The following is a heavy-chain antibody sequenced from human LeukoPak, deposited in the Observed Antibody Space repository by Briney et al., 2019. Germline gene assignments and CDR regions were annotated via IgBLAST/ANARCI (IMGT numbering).Heavy chain of an antibody. CDR3: ARDPTRYGDYVDY. D-gene: IGHD4-17*01. CDR1: GFTFSSYW. V-gene: IGHV3-74*01. J-gene: IGHJ4*02. Sequence: GRSLRLSCAASGFTFSSYWMHWVRQAPGKGLVWVSRINSDGSSTSYADSVKGRFTISRDNAKNTLYLQMNSLRAEDTAVYYCARDPTRYGDYVDYWGQGTLVTVSS. CDR2: INSDGSST.